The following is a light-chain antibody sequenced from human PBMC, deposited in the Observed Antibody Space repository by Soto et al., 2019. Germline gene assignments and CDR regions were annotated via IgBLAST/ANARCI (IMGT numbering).Light chain of an antibody. CDR2: VKSDGSH. CDR3: QTSDTGIRV. V-gene: IGLV4-69*02. CDR1: SGHTTYA. Sequence: QAVLTQSPSVSASLGASVKLTCTLSSGHTTYAIAWHQQQPEKGPRYLMKVKSDGSHSKGDGIPDRFSGSSSGAERDLTISSLQSEDEADYYCQTSDTGIRVFGGGTKLTVL. J-gene: IGLJ3*02.